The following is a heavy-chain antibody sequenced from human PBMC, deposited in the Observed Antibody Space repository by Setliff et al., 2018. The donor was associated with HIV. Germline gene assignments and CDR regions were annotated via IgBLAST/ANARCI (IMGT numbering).Heavy chain of an antibody. J-gene: IGHJ6*02. CDR3: ARHPPHDSTWPYYYYGMDV. V-gene: IGHV4-4*09. CDR2: IYATGST. Sequence: SETLSLTCTVSGGSINSYYWSWIRQSPGKGLEWIGYIYATGSTNYNPSLKGRVTVSVDTAKNQFSLRLSSVTAADTAVYYCARHPPHDSTWPYYYYGMDVWGQGTKVTVSS. CDR1: GGSINSYY. D-gene: IGHD6-13*01.